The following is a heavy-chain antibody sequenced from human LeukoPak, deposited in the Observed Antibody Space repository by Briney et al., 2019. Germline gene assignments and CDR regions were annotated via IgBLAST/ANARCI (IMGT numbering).Heavy chain of an antibody. D-gene: IGHD2-21*01. CDR3: VRDSDYQRNSGGLYAHYDALDI. V-gene: IGHV3-48*01. J-gene: IGHJ3*02. Sequence: PGGSLRVSCAASGFTFSSYSMNWVRQAPGKGLEWVSYVDAICSSTISYADSVMGRFTISRDNAKNSVFLQMNSLRAEDTAVYYCVRDSDYQRNSGGLYAHYDALDIWGHGTMVTFSS. CDR2: VDAICSSTI. CDR1: GFTFSSYS.